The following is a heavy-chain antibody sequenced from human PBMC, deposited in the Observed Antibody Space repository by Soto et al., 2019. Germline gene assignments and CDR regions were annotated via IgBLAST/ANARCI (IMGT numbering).Heavy chain of an antibody. CDR3: VKDTGIAVAGTGGDY. D-gene: IGHD6-19*01. Sequence: PGGSLRLSCSASGFTFSSYAMHWVRQAPGKGLEYVSAISSNVGSTYYADSVKGRFTISRDNSKNTLYLQMSSLRAEDTAVYYCVKDTGIAVAGTGGDYWGQGTLVTVSS. J-gene: IGHJ4*02. CDR1: GFTFSSYA. V-gene: IGHV3-64D*06. CDR2: ISSNVGST.